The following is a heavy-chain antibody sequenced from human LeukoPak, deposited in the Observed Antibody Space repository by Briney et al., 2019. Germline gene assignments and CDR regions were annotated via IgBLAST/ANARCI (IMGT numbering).Heavy chain of an antibody. J-gene: IGHJ4*02. V-gene: IGHV4-59*01. D-gene: IGHD3-3*01. CDR2: IYYSGST. CDR1: GGSISSYY. CDR3: ASYDFWSGYHD. Sequence: PSETLSLTCTVSGGSISSYYWSWIRQPPGKGLAWIGYIYYSGSTNYNPSLKSRVTISVDTSKNQFSLKLSSVTAADTAVYYCASYDFWSGYHDWGQGTLVTVSS.